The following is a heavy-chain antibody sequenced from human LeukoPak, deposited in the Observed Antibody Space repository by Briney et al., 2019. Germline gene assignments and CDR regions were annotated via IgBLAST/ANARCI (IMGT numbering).Heavy chain of an antibody. J-gene: IGHJ4*02. Sequence: SETLSLTCTVSGGSTSSGSYYWSWIRQPAGKGPEWIGRIYTSGSANYNPSLKSRVTISVDTSKNQFSLKLSSVTAADTAVYYCARLADYYDSSGSFDYWGQGTLVTVSS. CDR3: ARLADYYDSSGSFDY. V-gene: IGHV4-61*02. CDR1: GGSTSSGSYY. D-gene: IGHD3-22*01. CDR2: IYTSGSA.